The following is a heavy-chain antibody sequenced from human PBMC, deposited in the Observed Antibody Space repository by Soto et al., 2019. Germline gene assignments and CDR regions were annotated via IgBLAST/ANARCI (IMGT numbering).Heavy chain of an antibody. V-gene: IGHV3-53*04. J-gene: IGHJ3*02. CDR3: ARDGRSPGTAAFDI. Sequence: GGSLRLSCAASGFTVSSNYMSWVRQAPGKGLEWVLVIYSGGSTYYADSVKGRFTISRHNSKNTLYLQMNSLRAEDTAVYYCARDGRSPGTAAFDIWGQGTMVTVSS. CDR2: IYSGGST. CDR1: GFTVSSNY.